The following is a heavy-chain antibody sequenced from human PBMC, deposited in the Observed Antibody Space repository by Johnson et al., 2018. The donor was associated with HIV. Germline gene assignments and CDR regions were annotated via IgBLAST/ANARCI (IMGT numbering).Heavy chain of an antibody. D-gene: IGHD6-19*01. Sequence: VQLVESGGGVVQPGGSLRLSCAASGFTFSIVWMHWVRQAPGKGLEWVANIKQDGSEKYYVDSVKGRFTISRDNAKNSLYLQMNSLRAEDTAVYYCARDGYSSGWYGNDAFDIWGQGTMVTVSS. V-gene: IGHV3-7*01. J-gene: IGHJ3*02. CDR1: GFTFSIVW. CDR3: ARDGYSSGWYGNDAFDI. CDR2: IKQDGSEK.